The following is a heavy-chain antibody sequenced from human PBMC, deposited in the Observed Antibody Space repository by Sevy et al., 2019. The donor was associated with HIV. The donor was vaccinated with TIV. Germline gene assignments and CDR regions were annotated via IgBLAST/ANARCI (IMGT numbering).Heavy chain of an antibody. J-gene: IGHJ5*02. CDR1: GFTFIAFG. CDR3: ARYGRIPVAGHTWFDP. V-gene: IGHV3-23*01. CDR2: ISGGGAAT. D-gene: IGHD6-19*01. Sequence: GGSLRLSCSASGFTFIAFGMTWVCQAPGKGLEWVSGISGGGAATAYADSVKGRFTISRDNSKNTLYLQMNSLTAADTAVYYCARYGRIPVAGHTWFDPWGLGTLVTVSS.